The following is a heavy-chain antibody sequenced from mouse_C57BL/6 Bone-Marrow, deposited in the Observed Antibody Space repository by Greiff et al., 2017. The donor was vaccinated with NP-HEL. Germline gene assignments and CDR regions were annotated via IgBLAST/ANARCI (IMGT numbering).Heavy chain of an antibody. Sequence: VQLQQSGAELVRPGTSVKVSCKASGYAFTNYLIEWVKQRPGQGLEWIGVINPGSGGTNYNEKFKGKATLTADNTSSTSYMQLSSLTSEDSAVYFCARCGTEGYYFDYWGQGTTLTVSS. CDR2: INPGSGGT. V-gene: IGHV1-54*01. CDR1: GYAFTNYL. CDR3: ARCGTEGYYFDY. J-gene: IGHJ2*01. D-gene: IGHD3-3*01.